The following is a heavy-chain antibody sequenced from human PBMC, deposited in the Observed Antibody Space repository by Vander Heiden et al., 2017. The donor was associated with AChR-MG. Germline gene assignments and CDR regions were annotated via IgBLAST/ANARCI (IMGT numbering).Heavy chain of an antibody. CDR1: GYSFSNYW. CDR2: IDPGDSET. D-gene: IGHD4-4*01. CDR3: ARHGDYRNYFAGPGKGGSFQYGMDV. Sequence: EVQLVQSGAEVKKAGESLKISCKGFGYSFSNYWIGWLRQMPGKGLEWMGIIDPGDSETRYSPSFQGQVTISADKSINIAYLQWSSLRASDTAMYYCARHGDYRNYFAGPGKGGSFQYGMDVCGQGTTVTVS. V-gene: IGHV5-51*01. J-gene: IGHJ6*02.